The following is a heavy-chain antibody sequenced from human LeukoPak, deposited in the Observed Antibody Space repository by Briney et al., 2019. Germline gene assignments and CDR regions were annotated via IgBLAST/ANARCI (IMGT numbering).Heavy chain of an antibody. J-gene: IGHJ4*02. V-gene: IGHV4-31*03. D-gene: IGHD5-12*01. CDR2: IYYSGST. CDR3: ARVRYSGFPRCDY. CDR1: GRSISSGGYY. Sequence: PWETLSLTCTVSGRSISSGGYYWSWIRRHPGKGLDWFGYIYYSGSTYYNWSLKSRVTKSVDTSHNHFYLTLSSVTARVSAVDYCARVRYSGFPRCDYGGQGTLVTVSS.